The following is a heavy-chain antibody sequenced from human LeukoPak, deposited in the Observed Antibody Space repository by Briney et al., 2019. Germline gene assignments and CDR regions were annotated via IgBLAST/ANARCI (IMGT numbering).Heavy chain of an antibody. Sequence: ASVKVSCKASGGTFSSYAISWVRQAPGQGLEWMGWISGSNGNTNYVQKFQGRVSMTADTSTGTAYMELRSLRSDDTAVYYCARSGRGTYYYFDLWGQGTLVTVSS. V-gene: IGHV1-18*04. D-gene: IGHD1-26*01. J-gene: IGHJ4*02. CDR1: GGTFSSYA. CDR3: ARSGRGTYYYFDL. CDR2: ISGSNGNT.